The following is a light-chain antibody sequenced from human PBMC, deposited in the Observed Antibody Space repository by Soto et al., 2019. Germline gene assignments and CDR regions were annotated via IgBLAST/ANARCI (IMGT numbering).Light chain of an antibody. J-gene: IGLJ1*01. Sequence: QSVLTQPASVSGSPGQSITISCTGTSSDVGAYNYVSWYQQHPGKAPKLMISEVSNRPSGASNRFSGSKSGNTASLTISGLQAEDEADYYCSSYTGSSTPLVFGTGTKLTVL. CDR1: SSDVGAYNY. V-gene: IGLV2-14*01. CDR3: SSYTGSSTPLV. CDR2: EVS.